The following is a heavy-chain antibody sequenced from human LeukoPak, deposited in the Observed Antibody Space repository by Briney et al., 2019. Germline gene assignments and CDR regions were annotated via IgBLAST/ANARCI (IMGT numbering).Heavy chain of an antibody. CDR2: ISGSGGST. V-gene: IGHV3-23*01. D-gene: IGHD2-21*02. J-gene: IGHJ4*02. Sequence: RGSLRLSCAASGFTFSSYAMSWVRQAPGKGLEWVSAISGSGGSTYYADSVKGRFTISRDNSKNTLYLQMNSLRAEDTAVYYCAKDFTVVVTAIVDYWGQGTLVTVSS. CDR3: AKDFTVVVTAIVDY. CDR1: GFTFSSYA.